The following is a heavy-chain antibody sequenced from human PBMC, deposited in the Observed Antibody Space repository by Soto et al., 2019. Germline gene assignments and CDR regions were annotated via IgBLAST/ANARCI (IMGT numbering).Heavy chain of an antibody. CDR3: SRQGNGSSYFEY. Sequence: EVQLVESGGGLVQPGGSLRLSCAASGFTFSSYAMHWVRQAPGKGLEYVSAISSNGGNTYYANSVKGRFTISRDNAKNTLYLHMRRQRAADMGVYYSSRQGNGSSYFEYRGQGTLVTVSS. CDR1: GFTFSSYA. D-gene: IGHD6-6*01. J-gene: IGHJ4*02. CDR2: ISSNGGNT. V-gene: IGHV3-64*01.